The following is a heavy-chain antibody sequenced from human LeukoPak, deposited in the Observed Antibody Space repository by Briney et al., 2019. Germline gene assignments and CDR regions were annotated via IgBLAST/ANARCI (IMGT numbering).Heavy chain of an antibody. CDR1: GFTFSSYG. J-gene: IGHJ4*02. Sequence: GGSLRLSCAASGFTFSSYGMSWVRQAPGKGLEWVSALSGGGGSTYYADSVKGRFTISRDNSKNTLYLQMNSLRAEDTAVYYCAKAGEFSYFDYWGQGTLVTVSS. D-gene: IGHD3-16*02. CDR2: LSGGGGST. V-gene: IGHV3-23*01. CDR3: AKAGEFSYFDY.